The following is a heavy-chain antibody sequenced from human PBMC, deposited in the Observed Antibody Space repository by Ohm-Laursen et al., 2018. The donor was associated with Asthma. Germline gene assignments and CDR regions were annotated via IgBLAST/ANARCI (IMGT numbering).Heavy chain of an antibody. CDR1: GGSIGSGDYY. J-gene: IGHJ4*02. CDR3: ARGPMHDYYFDS. D-gene: IGHD1-1*01. V-gene: IGHV4-30-4*01. CDR2: IYHSVST. Sequence: TLSLTCPVSGGSIGSGDYYWSWIRQPPGKGLEWIGYIYHSVSTYYSPSLKSRVTISGDTSKNQFSLNLSFVTAADTAMYYCARGPMHDYYFDSWGQGTLVTVSS.